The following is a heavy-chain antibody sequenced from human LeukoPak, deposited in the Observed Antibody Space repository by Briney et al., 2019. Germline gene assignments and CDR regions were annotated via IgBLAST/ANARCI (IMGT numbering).Heavy chain of an antibody. J-gene: IGHJ6*02. V-gene: IGHV3-48*01. CDR3: ARDRPFGGYLRYYYGMDV. D-gene: IGHD5/OR15-5a*01. CDR1: GFTFSSYS. Sequence: PGWSLRLSCAASGFTFSSYSMNWVRQAPGKGLEGVSYISSSSSTIYYADSVKGRFTISRDNAKNSLYLQIHSLRAEDTAVYYCARDRPFGGYLRYYYGMDVWGQGTTVTVAS. CDR2: ISSSSSTI.